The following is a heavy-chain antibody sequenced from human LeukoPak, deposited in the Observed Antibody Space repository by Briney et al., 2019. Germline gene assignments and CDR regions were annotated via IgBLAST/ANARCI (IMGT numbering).Heavy chain of an antibody. J-gene: IGHJ4*02. CDR3: TRVNVNGGNEWYFDY. Sequence: GGSLRLSCAASGFTFSSYWMHWVRQAPGKGLEWVAVISYDGSNKYYADSVKGRFTISRDNSKNTLYLQMNSLRAEDTAVYYCTRVNVNGGNEWYFDYWGQGTLVTVSS. CDR1: GFTFSSYW. D-gene: IGHD4-23*01. V-gene: IGHV3-30*03. CDR2: ISYDGSNK.